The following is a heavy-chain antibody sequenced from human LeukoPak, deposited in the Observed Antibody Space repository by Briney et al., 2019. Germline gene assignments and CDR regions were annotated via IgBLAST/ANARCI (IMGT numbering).Heavy chain of an antibody. J-gene: IGHJ4*02. CDR1: GGSFSGYY. D-gene: IGHD5-24*01. CDR2: INHSGST. CDR3: ALRGDGYNYPHDY. V-gene: IGHV4-34*01. Sequence: NLSETLSLTCAVYGGSFSGYYWSWIRQPLGKGLEWIGEINHSGSTNYNPSLKSRVTISVDTSKNQFSLKLSSVTAADTAVYYCALRGDGYNYPHDYWGQGTLVTVSS.